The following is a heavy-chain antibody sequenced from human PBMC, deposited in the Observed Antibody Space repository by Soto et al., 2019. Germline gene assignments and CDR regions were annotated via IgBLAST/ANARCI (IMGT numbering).Heavy chain of an antibody. CDR1: GFTGGGQY. Sequence: GGSLRLSWAASGFTGGGQYSSWVRQAPGKGLEWVSLIQSGGPTYYADSVKGRFTISRDTSENTVHLQMDSLRAEDTAVYYCARDDVLCDGGRCYGLPLDVWGKGTTVTVSS. D-gene: IGHD2-15*01. J-gene: IGHJ6*04. CDR3: ARDDVLCDGGRCYGLPLDV. CDR2: IQSGGPT. V-gene: IGHV3-66*01.